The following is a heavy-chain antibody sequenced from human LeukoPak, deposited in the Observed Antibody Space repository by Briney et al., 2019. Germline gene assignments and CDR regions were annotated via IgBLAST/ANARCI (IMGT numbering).Heavy chain of an antibody. CDR2: IYTSGST. J-gene: IGHJ6*03. V-gene: IGHV4-4*07. Sequence: SETLSLTCTVSGGSISSYYGSWIRQPAGKGLEWIGRIYTSGSTNYNPPLKSRVTMSVDTSKDKFSLKLSSVSAADTDVYYCERDEYYVLWSGFGENYMELWGKGTTVTVSS. CDR3: ERDEYYVLWSGFGENYMEL. CDR1: GGSISSYY. D-gene: IGHD3-3*01.